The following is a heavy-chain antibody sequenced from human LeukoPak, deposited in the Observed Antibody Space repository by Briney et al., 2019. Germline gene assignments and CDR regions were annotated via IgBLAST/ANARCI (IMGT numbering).Heavy chain of an antibody. Sequence: PGGSLRLSCAASGFTFSSYWMSWVRQAPGKGLEWVANIKQDGSEEYYVDSVKGRFTISRDNAKNSLYLQMNSLRAEDTAVYYCARVDYYGSGSYDYWGQGTLVTVSS. CDR3: ARVDYYGSGSYDY. CDR1: GFTFSSYW. V-gene: IGHV3-7*01. D-gene: IGHD3-10*01. CDR2: IKQDGSEE. J-gene: IGHJ4*02.